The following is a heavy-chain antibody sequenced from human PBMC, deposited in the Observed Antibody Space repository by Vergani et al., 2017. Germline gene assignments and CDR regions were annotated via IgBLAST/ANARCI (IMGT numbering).Heavy chain of an antibody. CDR1: GFTFSSYG. CDR2: ISYDGSNK. D-gene: IGHD6-13*01. Sequence: QVQLVESGGGVVQPRRSLRLSCAASGFTFSSYGMHWVRQAPGKGLEWVAVISYDGSNKYYADSVKGRFTISRDNSKNTLYLQMNSLRAEDTAVYYCAKEEWGIAAAGATPGFYMDVWGKGTTVTVSS. CDR3: AKEEWGIAAAGATPGFYMDV. J-gene: IGHJ6*03. V-gene: IGHV3-30*18.